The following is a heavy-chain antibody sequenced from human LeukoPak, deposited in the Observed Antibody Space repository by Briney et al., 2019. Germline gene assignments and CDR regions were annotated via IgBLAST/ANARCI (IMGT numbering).Heavy chain of an antibody. CDR2: IYADDDT. CDR1: GFTVSSNY. J-gene: IGHJ3*02. CDR3: ARDPSNDAFDI. V-gene: IGHV3-53*01. Sequence: GGSLRLSCAASGFTVSSNYMTWVRQAPGKGLEWVSVIYADDDTFYADSVKGRFTISRDKSKNTLFLQMNSLRAEDTAVYYCARDPSNDAFDIWGQGTVVTVSS. D-gene: IGHD6-6*01.